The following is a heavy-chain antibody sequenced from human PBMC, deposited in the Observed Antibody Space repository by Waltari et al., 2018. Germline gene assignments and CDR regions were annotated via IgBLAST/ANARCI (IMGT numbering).Heavy chain of an antibody. Sequence: SYGMHWVRQAPGKGLEWVAVIWYDGSNKYYADSVKGRFTISRDNSKNTLYLQMNSLRAEDTAVYYCARKEKVRETYYYYGMDVWGQGTTVTVSS. CDR2: IWYDGSNK. CDR1: SYG. CDR3: ARKEKVRETYYYYGMDV. J-gene: IGHJ6*02. D-gene: IGHD3-10*01. V-gene: IGHV3-33*01.